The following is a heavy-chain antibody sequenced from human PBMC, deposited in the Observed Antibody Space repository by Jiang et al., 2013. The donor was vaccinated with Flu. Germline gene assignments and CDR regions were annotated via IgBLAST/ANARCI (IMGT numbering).Heavy chain of an antibody. CDR1: GFTFSSYA. CDR3: AKDQRVYGGTFFDY. J-gene: IGHJ4*02. CDR2: ISGSGGST. Sequence: SCAASGFTFSSYAMSWVRQAPGKGLEWVSAISGSGGSTYYADSVKGRFTISRDNSKNTLYLQMNSLRAEDTAVYYCAKDQRVYGGTFFDYWGQGTLVTVSS. D-gene: IGHD4-23*01. V-gene: IGHV3-23*01.